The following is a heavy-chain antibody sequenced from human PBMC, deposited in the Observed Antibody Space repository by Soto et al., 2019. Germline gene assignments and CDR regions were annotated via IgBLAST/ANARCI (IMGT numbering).Heavy chain of an antibody. CDR1: GFSFRNFA. V-gene: IGHV3-30*09. J-gene: IGHJ3*01. CDR2: ISYDGSNK. D-gene: IGHD7-27*01. Sequence: QVQLVDSGGGVVQPGRSLRLSCAASGFSFRNFAMHWVRQAPGKGLEWVAVISYDGSNKYYADSVKGRFAISRDNSENTLYLQMSSLRVEDTAVYYCAKVGLGHAPESWRQGKLVTVSS. CDR3: AKVGLGHAPES.